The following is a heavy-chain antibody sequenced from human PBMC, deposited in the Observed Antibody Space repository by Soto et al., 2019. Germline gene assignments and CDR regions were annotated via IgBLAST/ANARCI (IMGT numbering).Heavy chain of an antibody. Sequence: QVPLQESGPGLVKPSETLSLSCTVSGGSISNYYWSWFRQTPGKGLEWIGYVHDRWGSNYNPSLKGXVSXPPAPSSSQLPLKIPSATATDTAGYYCAREGFGALPGHVDVWGNGTTVTVSS. CDR2: VHDRWGS. CDR3: AREGFGALPGHVDV. J-gene: IGHJ6*04. CDR1: GGSISNYY. V-gene: IGHV4-59*12. D-gene: IGHD3-10*01.